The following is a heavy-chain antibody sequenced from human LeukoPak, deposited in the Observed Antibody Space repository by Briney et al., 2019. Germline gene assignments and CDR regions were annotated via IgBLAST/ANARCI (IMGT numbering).Heavy chain of an antibody. CDR3: ARGLYCSSTRCPTDNWFDP. CDR1: GGSFSDYY. J-gene: IGHJ5*02. CDR2: IDHGGST. Sequence: PSETLSLTCAGYGGSFSDYYWSWIRQPPGKGLEWIGEIDHGGSTNYNPSLKSRVTISVDTSKNQFSLKLRSVTAADTAMYYCARGLYCSSTRCPTDNWFDPWGQGTLVTVSS. D-gene: IGHD2-2*01. V-gene: IGHV4-34*01.